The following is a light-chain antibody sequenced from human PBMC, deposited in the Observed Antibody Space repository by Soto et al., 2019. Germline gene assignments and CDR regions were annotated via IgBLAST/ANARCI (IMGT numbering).Light chain of an antibody. CDR2: EGS. V-gene: IGLV2-23*01. J-gene: IGLJ1*01. CDR3: CSYAGSNTFV. Sequence: LTQPASVSGSPGQSITISCTGTSSDVGSYNLVSWYQHHPGKAPKLMIYEGSKRPSGVSNRFSGSKSGNTASLTISGLQAEDEADYFCCSYAGSNTFVFGAGTKVTVL. CDR1: SSDVGSYNL.